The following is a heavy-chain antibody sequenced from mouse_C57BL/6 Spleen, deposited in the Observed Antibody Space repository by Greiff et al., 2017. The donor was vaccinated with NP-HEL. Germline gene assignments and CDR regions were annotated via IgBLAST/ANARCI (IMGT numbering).Heavy chain of an antibody. J-gene: IGHJ3*01. D-gene: IGHD4-1*01. CDR2: ISSGSSTI. CDR1: GFTFSDYG. Sequence: EVKLMESGGGLVKPGGSLKLSCAASGFTFSDYGMHWVRQAPEKGLEWVAYISSGSSTIYYADTVKGRFTISRDNAKNTLFLQMTSLRSEDTAMYYCARPLGRGAWFAYWGQGTLVTVSA. CDR3: ARPLGRGAWFAY. V-gene: IGHV5-17*01.